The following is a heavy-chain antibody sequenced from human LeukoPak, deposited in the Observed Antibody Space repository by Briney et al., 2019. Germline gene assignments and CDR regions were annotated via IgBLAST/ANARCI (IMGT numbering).Heavy chain of an antibody. CDR2: ISYDGSNK. J-gene: IGHJ4*02. V-gene: IGHV3-30*18. Sequence: GRSLRLFCAASGFTFSSYGMHWVRQAPGKGLEWVAVISYDGSNKYYADSVKGRFTISRDNSKNTLYLQMNSLRAEDTAVYYCAKGVNGYDYFDYWGQGTLVTVSS. CDR3: AKGVNGYDYFDY. D-gene: IGHD5-12*01. CDR1: GFTFSSYG.